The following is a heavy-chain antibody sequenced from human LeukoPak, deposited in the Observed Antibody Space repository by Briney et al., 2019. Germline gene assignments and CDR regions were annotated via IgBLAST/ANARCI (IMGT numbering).Heavy chain of an antibody. CDR1: GFTFSSYW. CDR2: IKQDGSEK. Sequence: PGGSLRLSCAASGFTFSSYWMSWVRQAPGKGLEWVANIKQDGSEKYYVDSVKGRFTISRDNAKNSLYLQMNSLRAEDTAVYYCARDSGGSGSYRILYYYYGMDVWGQGTTVTVSS. V-gene: IGHV3-7*01. CDR3: ARDSGGSGSYRILYYYYGMDV. J-gene: IGHJ6*02. D-gene: IGHD3-10*01.